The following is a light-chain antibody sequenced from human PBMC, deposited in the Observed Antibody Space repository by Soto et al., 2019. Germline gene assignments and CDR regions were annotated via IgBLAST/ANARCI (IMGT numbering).Light chain of an antibody. CDR2: DAS. V-gene: IGKV1-5*01. CDR3: QHHNRYPYT. J-gene: IGKJ2*01. Sequence: DIQMTQSASPLSASVGDRVTITCRASQSIGTWLAWYQQKPGRAPKLLIFDASSLESGGPSRFSGSGSGTEFTLTISSLQPDDCATFYCQHHNRYPYTSGQGTKVDIK. CDR1: QSIGTW.